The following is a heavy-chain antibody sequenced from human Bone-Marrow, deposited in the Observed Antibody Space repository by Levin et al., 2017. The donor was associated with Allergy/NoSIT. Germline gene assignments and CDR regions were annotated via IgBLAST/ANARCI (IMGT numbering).Heavy chain of an antibody. CDR3: ARGSYFGGLSFDC. Sequence: SQTLSLTCNVSGGSVRSGSYYWSWIRQPPGKGLEWIAYIYHSGSTKYNPSLKSRVTISLDTSRNQFSLRLTSLTAADTAVYYCARGSYFGGLSFDCWGKGTLVTVSS. V-gene: IGHV4-61*01. CDR1: GGSVRSGSYY. J-gene: IGHJ4*02. CDR2: IYHSGST. D-gene: IGHD4-23*01.